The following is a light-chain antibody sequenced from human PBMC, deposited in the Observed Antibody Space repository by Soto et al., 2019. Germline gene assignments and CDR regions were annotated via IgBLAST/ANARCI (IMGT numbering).Light chain of an antibody. CDR1: SSNIGSYT. CDR2: TNN. Sequence: QPVLTQPPSASGTPGQRVTLSCSGSSSNIGSYTVNWYQQLPGTAPKLLIYTNNQRPSGVPDRYSGSKSGTSASLAISGLRTWHEGDYYFAVWDRILNVSVFGGVAQLIVL. CDR3: AVWDRILNVSV. J-gene: IGLJ7*01. V-gene: IGLV1-44*01.